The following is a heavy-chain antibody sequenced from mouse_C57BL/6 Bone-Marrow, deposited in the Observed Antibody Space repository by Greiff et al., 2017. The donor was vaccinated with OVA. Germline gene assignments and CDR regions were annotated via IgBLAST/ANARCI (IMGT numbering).Heavy chain of an antibody. CDR1: GYTFTSYW. J-gene: IGHJ2*01. CDR3: ARYPIYYYGSSQYYFDY. D-gene: IGHD1-1*01. V-gene: IGHV1-55*01. Sequence: QVQLQQPGAELVKPGASVKMSCKASGYTFTSYWITWVKQRPGQGLEWIGGIYPGSGSTNYNEKFKSKATLTVDTSSSTAYMQLSSLTSEDSAVYYCARYPIYYYGSSQYYFDYWGQGTTLTVSS. CDR2: IYPGSGST.